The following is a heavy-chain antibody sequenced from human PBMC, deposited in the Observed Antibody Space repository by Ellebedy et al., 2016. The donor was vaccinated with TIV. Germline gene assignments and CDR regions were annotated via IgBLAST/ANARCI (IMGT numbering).Heavy chain of an antibody. CDR1: GFTFSDSW. D-gene: IGHD6-6*01. CDR2: ISSDGSEK. V-gene: IGHV3-30*18. Sequence: PGGSLRLSCAASGFTFSDSWMSWVRQAPGKGLEWVAFISSDGSEKYYVGSVKGRFTISRDISKNTLYLEMNSLRGDDTAVYYCAEEGGSSREASGMDVWGQGTTVIVSS. CDR3: AEEGGSSREASGMDV. J-gene: IGHJ6*02.